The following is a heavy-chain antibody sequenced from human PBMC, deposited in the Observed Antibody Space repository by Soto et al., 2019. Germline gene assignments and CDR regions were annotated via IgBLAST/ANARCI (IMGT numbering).Heavy chain of an antibody. V-gene: IGHV4-31*03. CDR1: GGSISSGGYY. Sequence: SETLSLTCTVSGGSISSGGYYWSWIRQHPGKGLEWIGYIYYSGSTYYNPSLKSRVTISVDTSKNQFSLKLSSVTAADTAVYYCAGVRPIEDIVVVPAAADYYYMDVWGKGTTVTVSS. CDR3: AGVRPIEDIVVVPAAADYYYMDV. CDR2: IYYSGST. J-gene: IGHJ6*03. D-gene: IGHD2-2*01.